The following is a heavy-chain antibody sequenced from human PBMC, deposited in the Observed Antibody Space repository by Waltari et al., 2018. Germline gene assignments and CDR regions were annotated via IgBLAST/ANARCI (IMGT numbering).Heavy chain of an antibody. V-gene: IGHV3-53*02. D-gene: IGHD6-25*01. Sequence: EVQLVETGGGFIQPGGSLRVSCAASGFVVSGNFMHWVRQAPGKGLEWVSLVNSAGNLFYADAVNGRFTISRETSKNTLYLQMNSLRVEDTAMYYCVREAYLAAGFDFWGQGTPVTVSS. CDR1: GFVVSGNF. CDR3: VREAYLAAGFDF. J-gene: IGHJ4*02. CDR2: VNSAGNL.